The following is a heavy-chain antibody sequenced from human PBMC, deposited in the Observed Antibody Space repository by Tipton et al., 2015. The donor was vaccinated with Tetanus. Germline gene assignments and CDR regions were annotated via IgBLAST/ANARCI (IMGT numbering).Heavy chain of an antibody. V-gene: IGHV4-34*01. J-gene: IGHJ2*01. CDR1: GASINAGGYL. CDR3: ARGGSYSYGPRGFDL. CDR2: INHSGST. Sequence: TLSLTCNVSGASINAGGYLWTWVRQHPGEGLEWIGEINHSGSTTYSPSFKSRVTISVDTPKNQFSLKLTSLTVADTAVYYCARGGSYSYGPRGFDLWGRGTLVTVSS. D-gene: IGHD5-18*01.